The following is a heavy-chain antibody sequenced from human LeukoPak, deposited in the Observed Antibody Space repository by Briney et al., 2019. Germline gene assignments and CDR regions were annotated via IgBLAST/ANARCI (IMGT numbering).Heavy chain of an antibody. Sequence: PGGSLRLSCAASGFTFTSYAMIWVRQSPGKGLEWVSAISGSCGSTYYADYVKGRFTITRDNSKNTLYLEMSSLRAEDTAVYYCAKRIIAVAGRHFDYWGQGTLVTVSS. CDR2: ISGSCGST. D-gene: IGHD6-19*01. V-gene: IGHV3-23*01. J-gene: IGHJ4*02. CDR3: AKRIIAVAGRHFDY. CDR1: GFTFTSYA.